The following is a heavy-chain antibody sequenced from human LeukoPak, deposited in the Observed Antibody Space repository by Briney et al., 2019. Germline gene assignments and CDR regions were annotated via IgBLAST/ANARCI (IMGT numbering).Heavy chain of an antibody. CDR1: GGSISSSNW. CDR3: ARLHVPGWFDT. V-gene: IGHV4-39*01. J-gene: IGHJ5*02. Sequence: PSETLSLTCAVSGGSISSSNWWSWVRQPPGKGLEWIGTIYYSGSTYYSPSLKSRVTISVDTSKNQFSLKLSSVTAADTAVYYCARLHVPGWFDTWGQGTLVTVSS. CDR2: IYYSGST. D-gene: IGHD6-6*01.